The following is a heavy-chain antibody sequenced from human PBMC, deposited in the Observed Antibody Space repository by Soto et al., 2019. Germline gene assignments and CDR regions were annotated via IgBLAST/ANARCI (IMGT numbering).Heavy chain of an antibody. J-gene: IGHJ4*02. CDR2: ISFDGSGQ. D-gene: IGHD1-7*01. V-gene: IGHV3-30-3*01. CDR3: AGDSHSNWNYFNYFDY. CDR1: GFSFSSHA. Sequence: GGSLRLSCAASGFSFSSHAMHWVRQAPGKGLEWVAVISFDGSGQDYTDSVKGRFTISRDNSKNTLYLQMNSLRAEDTAVYYCAGDSHSNWNYFNYFDYWGQGTLVTVSS.